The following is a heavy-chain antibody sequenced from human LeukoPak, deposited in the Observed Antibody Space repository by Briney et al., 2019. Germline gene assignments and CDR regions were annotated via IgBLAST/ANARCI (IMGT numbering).Heavy chain of an antibody. CDR2: IYSGGGT. Sequence: GGSLRLSCAASGFTFSNYWMHWVRRAPGKGLEWVSVIYSGGGTYYADSVKGRFTISRDNSKNTLYLQMDSLRAEDTAVYYCARVMAARGENYYYGMDVWGQGTTVTVSS. CDR3: ARVMAARGENYYYGMDV. D-gene: IGHD6-6*01. J-gene: IGHJ6*02. CDR1: GFTFSNYW. V-gene: IGHV3-66*01.